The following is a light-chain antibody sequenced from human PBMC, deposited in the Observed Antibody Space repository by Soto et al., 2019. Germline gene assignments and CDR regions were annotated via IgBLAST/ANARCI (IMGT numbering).Light chain of an antibody. J-gene: IGLJ3*02. CDR1: SGDVGSYNL. CDR2: EGS. Sequence: QSVLTQPASLSGSPGQSITISCTGTSGDVGSYNLVSWYQQHPGKAPKLIIYEGSQRPSGVSDRFSGSKSGNTASLTISGRQAHDDSTYHSGADAGRSNWLFGGGTKSTVL. V-gene: IGLV2-23*01. CDR3: GADAGRSNWL.